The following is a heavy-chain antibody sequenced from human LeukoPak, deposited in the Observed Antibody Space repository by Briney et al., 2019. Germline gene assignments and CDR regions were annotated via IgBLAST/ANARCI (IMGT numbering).Heavy chain of an antibody. CDR3: ARVNCGSTSCYSNRY. V-gene: IGHV3-21*01. CDR1: GFTFSSYE. Sequence: PGGSLRLSCAASGFTFSSYEMNWVRQAPGKGLEWVSSISSSSSYIYYADSVKGRFTISRDNAKNSLYLQMNSLRAEDTAVYYCARVNCGSTSCYSNRYWGQGTLVTVSS. CDR2: ISSSSSYI. D-gene: IGHD2-2*02. J-gene: IGHJ4*02.